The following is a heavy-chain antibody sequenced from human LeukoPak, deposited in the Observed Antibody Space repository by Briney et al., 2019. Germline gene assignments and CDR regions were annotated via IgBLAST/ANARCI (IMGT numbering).Heavy chain of an antibody. J-gene: IGHJ4*02. CDR2: IYHSGIT. Sequence: PSETLSLTCTVSGYSINSGSYWGWIRQPPGKGLEWIGSIYHSGITYYNPSLKSRVTISVDTSKNQFSLRLSSVTAADTAVYYCARVSRGSGWTFDYWGQGTLVTVSS. CDR3: ARVSRGSGWTFDY. V-gene: IGHV4-38-2*02. CDR1: GYSINSGSY. D-gene: IGHD6-19*01.